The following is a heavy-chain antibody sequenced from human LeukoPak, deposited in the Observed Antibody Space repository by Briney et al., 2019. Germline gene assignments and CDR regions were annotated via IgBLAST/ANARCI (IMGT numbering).Heavy chain of an antibody. CDR2: IHHSGTT. J-gene: IGHJ4*02. D-gene: IGHD3-3*01. CDR3: ARAPMEYYDYWSGYSTWYFDY. V-gene: IGHV4-34*01. CDR1: GGTFSGYQ. Sequence: SETLSLTCAVYGGTFSGYQWSWIRQPPGKGLEWIGEIHHSGTTRYNPSLRSRLTISVDTSKNQFSLKLNSATAADTAVYYCARAPMEYYDYWSGYSTWYFDYWGQGTPVIVSS.